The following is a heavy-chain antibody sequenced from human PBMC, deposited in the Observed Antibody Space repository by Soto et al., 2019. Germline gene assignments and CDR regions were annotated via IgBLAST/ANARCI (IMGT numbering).Heavy chain of an antibody. D-gene: IGHD2-2*01. CDR1: GFTLGDFA. V-gene: IGHV3-9*01. Sequence: EVRLVESGGGLVQPGKSLRLSCAASGFTLGDFAMHWVRQTPGKGLEWVAVISRNSGAVDYADSVKGRFTISRDDAKNSLYLQMSSLITDDTALYFCAKGHTEYPRTSFEFDVWGQGSLITVSS. J-gene: IGHJ4*02. CDR2: ISRNSGAV. CDR3: AKGHTEYPRTSFEFDV.